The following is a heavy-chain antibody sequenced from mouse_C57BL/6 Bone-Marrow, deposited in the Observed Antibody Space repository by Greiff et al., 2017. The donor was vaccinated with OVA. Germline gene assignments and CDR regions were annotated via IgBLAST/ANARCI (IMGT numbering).Heavy chain of an antibody. Sequence: QVQLQQPGAELVKPGASVKLSCKTSGYTFTSYWMHWVKQRPGQGLEWIGMIHPNSGSTYYNEKFKSKATLTVDKSSSTAYMQLSSLTSEDSAVYYCARGGFYYSNYVGWYFDVWGTGTAVTVSS. CDR3: ARGGFYYSNYVGWYFDV. V-gene: IGHV1-64*01. J-gene: IGHJ1*03. D-gene: IGHD2-5*01. CDR2: IHPNSGST. CDR1: GYTFTSYW.